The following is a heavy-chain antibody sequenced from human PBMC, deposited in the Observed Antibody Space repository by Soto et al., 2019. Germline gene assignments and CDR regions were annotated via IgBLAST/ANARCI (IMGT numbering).Heavy chain of an antibody. V-gene: IGHV3-23*01. J-gene: IGHJ6*02. Sequence: GGSLRLSCAASGFTFDNYAMNWVRQAPGKGLEWVSGITGSGENTYYADSVKGRFTISRDNSKNTLYVQLNSLRVEDTAIYYCAKVSLGATTITDFYYYGMDVWGQGTMVTVSS. D-gene: IGHD1-26*01. CDR3: AKVSLGATTITDFYYYGMDV. CDR2: ITGSGENT. CDR1: GFTFDNYA.